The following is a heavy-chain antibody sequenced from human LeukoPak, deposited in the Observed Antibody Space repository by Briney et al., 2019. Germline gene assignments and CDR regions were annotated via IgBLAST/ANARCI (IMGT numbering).Heavy chain of an antibody. CDR1: GFTFSSYG. J-gene: IGHJ4*02. Sequence: GGSLRLSCAASGFTFSSYGMHWVRQAPGKGLEWVAVIWYDGSNKYYADSVKGRFTISRDNSKNTLYLQMNSLRAEDTAVYYCARDSVAGTLDYWGQGTLVTVSS. D-gene: IGHD6-19*01. CDR3: ARDSVAGTLDY. CDR2: IWYDGSNK. V-gene: IGHV3-33*01.